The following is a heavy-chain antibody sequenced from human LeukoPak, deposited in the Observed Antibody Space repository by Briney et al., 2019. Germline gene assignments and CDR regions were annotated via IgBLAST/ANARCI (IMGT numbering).Heavy chain of an antibody. CDR3: ARGSTRVTGTTGL. V-gene: IGHV4-61*02. D-gene: IGHD1-20*01. Sequence: PSETLSLICTVSGGSISSGSYYWSWIRQPAGQGLEWIGRIYTSGSTNYNPSLKSRVTISVDTSKNQFSLKLSSVTAADTAVYYCARGSTRVTGTTGLWGQGTLVTVSS. CDR1: GGSISSGSYY. CDR2: IYTSGST. J-gene: IGHJ4*02.